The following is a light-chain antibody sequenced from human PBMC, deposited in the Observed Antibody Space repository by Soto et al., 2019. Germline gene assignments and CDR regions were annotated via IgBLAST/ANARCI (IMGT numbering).Light chain of an antibody. CDR3: IRCTSGTSAYV. J-gene: IGLJ1*01. CDR2: EVT. Sequence: QSVLTQPASVSGSPGQSITISCTGTSSDVGGYNNGSWDQHHLVTAPKLIIYEVTNRPSGVSNRFSGAKAGNTVSLTIAGLQAEYECDYYCIRCTSGTSAYVVGTGTNGT. CDR1: SSDVGGYNN. V-gene: IGLV2-14*01.